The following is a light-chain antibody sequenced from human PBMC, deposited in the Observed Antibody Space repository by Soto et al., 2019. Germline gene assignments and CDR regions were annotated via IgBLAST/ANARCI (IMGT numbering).Light chain of an antibody. CDR3: QQYSSWVWT. Sequence: EIVMTQFPATLSKSPGESATFSCRASQSISTKLAWYQQRPGQAPRLLMYGASTGATGIPARFSGSGSGTEFTLAISSRQSEDFAVYYCQQYSSWVWTFGHGTKVEI. J-gene: IGKJ1*01. V-gene: IGKV3-15*01. CDR2: GAS. CDR1: QSISTK.